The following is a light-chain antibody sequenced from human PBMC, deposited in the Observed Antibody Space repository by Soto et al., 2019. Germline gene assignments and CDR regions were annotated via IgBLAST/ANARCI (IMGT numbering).Light chain of an antibody. CDR1: QSVSSY. CDR2: DAS. Sequence: EIVLTQSPATLSLSPGERATLSCRASQSVSSYLAWYQQKPGQAPRLLIYDASNRATGIPARFSGSGSGTDFTLTISSLEPEDFAVYYCQQPPGTFGQGTRLEIK. CDR3: QQPPGT. J-gene: IGKJ5*01. V-gene: IGKV3-11*01.